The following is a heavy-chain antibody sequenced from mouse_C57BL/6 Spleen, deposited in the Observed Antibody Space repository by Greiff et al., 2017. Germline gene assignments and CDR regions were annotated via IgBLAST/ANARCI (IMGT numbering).Heavy chain of an antibody. J-gene: IGHJ2*01. CDR3: TRDSYDYAYFDV. V-gene: IGHV5-9-1*02. D-gene: IGHD2-4*01. CDR2: FSSGGAYV. CDR1: GFTFSSYA. Sequence: EVKLQESGEGLVKPGGSLKLSCAASGFTFSSYAMSWVRQNPEKRLEWVAYFSSGGAYVYYADTVKGRFTISRDNARYTLYLQMSSLKSEDTAMYYCTRDSYDYAYFDVWRPRTTLTVSS.